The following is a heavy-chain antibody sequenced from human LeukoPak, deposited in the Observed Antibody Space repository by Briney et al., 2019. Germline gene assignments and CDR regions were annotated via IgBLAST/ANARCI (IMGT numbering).Heavy chain of an antibody. CDR1: GFTFRHYY. Sequence: GGSLRLSCVTSGFTFRHYYMTWIRQAPGKGLEWVSYISGTGNNKYYADSVKGRFTISRDNAQNSLYLQMSSLRAEDTAMYYCGRDYSEGEYFFDFWGQGSLVAVSS. V-gene: IGHV3-11*01. D-gene: IGHD1-26*01. J-gene: IGHJ4*02. CDR2: ISGTGNNK. CDR3: GRDYSEGEYFFDF.